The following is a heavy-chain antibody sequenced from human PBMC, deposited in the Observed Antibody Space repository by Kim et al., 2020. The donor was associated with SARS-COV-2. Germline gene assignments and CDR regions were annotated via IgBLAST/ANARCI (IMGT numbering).Heavy chain of an antibody. D-gene: IGHD2-15*01. V-gene: IGHV7-4-1*02. Sequence: AQGFTGRFVFSLDTSVSTAYLQISSLKAEDTAVYYCARVAVVVAAMGFDPWGQGTLVTVSS. CDR3: ARVAVVVAAMGFDP. J-gene: IGHJ5*02.